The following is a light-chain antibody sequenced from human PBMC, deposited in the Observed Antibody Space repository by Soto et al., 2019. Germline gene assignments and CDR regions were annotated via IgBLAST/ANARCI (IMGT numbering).Light chain of an antibody. CDR1: SSNIGSNT. Sequence: QSALTQPPSASGTPGQRVTISCSGSSSNIGSNTVNWYQQLPGTAPKLLIYSNNQRPSGVPARFSGSKSGTSASLAISGRQSEDEADYYCAAWDDSLNGVVFGGGTKVTVL. J-gene: IGLJ2*01. CDR3: AAWDDSLNGVV. CDR2: SNN. V-gene: IGLV1-44*01.